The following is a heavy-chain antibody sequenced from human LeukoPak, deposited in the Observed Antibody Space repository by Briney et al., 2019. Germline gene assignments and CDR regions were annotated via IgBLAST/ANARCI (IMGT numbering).Heavy chain of an antibody. Sequence: ASVKVSCKASGYTFTSYGISWVRQAPGQGLQWMGWSSPYNGNTNYAQKLQGRVTMTRDTSISTAYMELNSLRSDDTAVYYCSRKAKDSSGYYPGDYWGQGTLVTVSS. CDR1: GYTFTSYG. V-gene: IGHV1-18*01. CDR2: SSPYNGNT. CDR3: SRKAKDSSGYYPGDY. D-gene: IGHD3-22*01. J-gene: IGHJ4*02.